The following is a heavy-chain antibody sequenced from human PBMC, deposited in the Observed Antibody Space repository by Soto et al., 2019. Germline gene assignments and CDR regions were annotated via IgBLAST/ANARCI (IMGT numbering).Heavy chain of an antibody. V-gene: IGHV4-31*03. CDR1: GGSISSGGYY. J-gene: IGHJ6*02. CDR2: IYYSGST. D-gene: IGHD2-15*01. Sequence: QVQLQESGPGLVKPSQTLSLTCTVSGGSISSGGYYWSWIRQHPGKGLEWIGYIYYSGSTYYNPSLTSRVTRSVDTSKNQFSLKLSSVTAADTAVYYCARDGLQSGYGMDVWGQGTTVTVSS. CDR3: ARDGLQSGYGMDV.